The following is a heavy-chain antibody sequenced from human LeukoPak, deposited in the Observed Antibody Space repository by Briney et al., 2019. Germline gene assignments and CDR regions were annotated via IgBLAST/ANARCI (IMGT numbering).Heavy chain of an antibody. J-gene: IGHJ3*02. Sequence: AESLRLSCAASGFTVSTNYMTWVRQAPGKGLEWVSVTDSGGGTYYADSVKGRFTISRDSSKNTLFLQMNSLRAEDTAVYYCARQTLGAFDIWGQGTLVTV. CDR1: GFTVSTNY. D-gene: IGHD7-27*01. CDR2: TDSGGGT. CDR3: ARQTLGAFDI. V-gene: IGHV3-66*04.